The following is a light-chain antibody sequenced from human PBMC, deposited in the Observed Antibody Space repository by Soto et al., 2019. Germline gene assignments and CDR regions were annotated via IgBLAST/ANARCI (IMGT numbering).Light chain of an antibody. V-gene: IGKV3-11*01. Sequence: IVLPQSPDTLSLSPGERVTLSCRAIQSVRYNYLAWYQQKPGQAPSLLIFDASKRATVIPARFSGSGSGTDFTLTITSLEPEDFGVYYCQQRAILLVVTFGPGTIVDI. CDR1: QSVRYNY. J-gene: IGKJ3*01. CDR3: QQRAILLVVT. CDR2: DAS.